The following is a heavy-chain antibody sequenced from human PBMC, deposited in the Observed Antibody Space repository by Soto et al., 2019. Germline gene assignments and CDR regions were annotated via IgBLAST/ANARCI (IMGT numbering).Heavy chain of an antibody. J-gene: IGHJ4*02. CDR1: GFTFSSFA. CDR2: ISYDGLNK. Sequence: QVQLVESGGGLVQPGRSLKVSCAASGFTFSSFAMHWVRQAPGKGLEWVAVISYDGLNKYVADSVRGRFTISRDNSKKTLYLQMESLRVEDTAIYYCARNFQGDLGGYWGQGTLVVVSS. D-gene: IGHD3-16*01. V-gene: IGHV3-30-3*01. CDR3: ARNFQGDLGGY.